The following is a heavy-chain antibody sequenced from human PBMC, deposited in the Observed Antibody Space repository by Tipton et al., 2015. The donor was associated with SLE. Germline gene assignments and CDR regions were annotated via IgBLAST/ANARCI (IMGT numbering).Heavy chain of an antibody. V-gene: IGHV4-61*09. CDR2: IYTSGST. J-gene: IGHJ5*02. CDR3: ARVYYDILTDHGGNWFDP. D-gene: IGHD3-9*01. Sequence: TLSLTCTVSGGSISSGSYYWSWIRQPAGKGLEWIGYIYTSGSTNYSPSLKSRVTISVDTSKNQFSLKLSSVTAADTAVYYCARVYYDILTDHGGNWFDPWGQGNLVTVSS. CDR1: GGSISSGSYY.